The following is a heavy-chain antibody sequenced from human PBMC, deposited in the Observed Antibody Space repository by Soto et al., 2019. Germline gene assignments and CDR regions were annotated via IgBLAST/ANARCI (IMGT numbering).Heavy chain of an antibody. D-gene: IGHD1-26*01. CDR3: ARARNSGSSTVDY. CDR1: GFTFSSYS. V-gene: IGHV3-21*01. J-gene: IGHJ4*02. CDR2: ISSSSSYI. Sequence: PGGSLRLSCAASGFTFSSYSMNWVRQAPGKGLEWVSSISSSSSYIYYADSVKGRFTISRDNAKNSLYLQMNSLRAEDTAVYYCARARNSGSSTVDYWGQGTLVTVS.